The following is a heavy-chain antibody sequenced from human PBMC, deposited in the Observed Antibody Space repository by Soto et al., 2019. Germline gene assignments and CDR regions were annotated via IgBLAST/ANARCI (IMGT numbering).Heavy chain of an antibody. D-gene: IGHD3-10*01. CDR1: VVSISSYY. Sequence: SETLSLTCTVSVVSISSYYWSWIRRPPGKGPEWIGYVHHSGSTNYNPSLKSRVTISVDTSKNQFSLKLSSVTAADTAVYYCARRYGSAFDIWGQGTMVTVSS. V-gene: IGHV4-59*01. J-gene: IGHJ3*02. CDR2: VHHSGST. CDR3: ARRYGSAFDI.